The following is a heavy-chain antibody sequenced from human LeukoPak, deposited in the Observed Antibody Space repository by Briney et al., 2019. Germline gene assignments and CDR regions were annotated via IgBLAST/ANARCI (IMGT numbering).Heavy chain of an antibody. V-gene: IGHV3-66*01. J-gene: IGHJ4*02. CDR1: GFIVSVNY. D-gene: IGHD1-26*01. CDR3: AAKGNGYSGSYVFAQ. CDR2: IYSSGGT. Sequence: PGGSLRLSCAASGFIVSVNYMSWVRQAPGKGLEWVSVIYSSGGTYYTDSVKGRFTISRDNSKNTLDLQMNSLRAEDTAVYYCAAKGNGYSGSYVFAQWGQGTLVTVSS.